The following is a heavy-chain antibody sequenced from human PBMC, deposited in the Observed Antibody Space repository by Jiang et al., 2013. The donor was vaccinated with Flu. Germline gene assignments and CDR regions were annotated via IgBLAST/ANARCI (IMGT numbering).Heavy chain of an antibody. CDR3: ARGADDYGDYTENFDY. Sequence: TSYGISWVRQAPGQGLEWMGWISAYNGNTNYAQKLQGRVTMTTDTSTSTAYMELRSLRSDDTAVYYCARGADDYGDYTENFDYWGQGTLVTVSS. D-gene: IGHD4-17*01. V-gene: IGHV1-18*01. J-gene: IGHJ4*02. CDR1: TSYG. CDR2: ISAYNGNT.